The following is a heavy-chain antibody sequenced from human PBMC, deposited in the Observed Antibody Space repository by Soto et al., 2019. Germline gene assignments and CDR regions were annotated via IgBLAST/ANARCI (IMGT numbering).Heavy chain of an antibody. CDR3: AHSDGGYEIIYFDF. D-gene: IGHD5-12*01. CDR1: GFSFSTAGEA. J-gene: IGHJ4*02. Sequence: PTLVNPTQTLTLTCTFSGFSFSTAGEAVGWIRQPPGGALEWLALVYWNDDKRFSPSLKTRLTISGDTSKNQVVLSLTNVDPGDTATYFCAHSDGGYEIIYFDFWGQGTPVTVSS. V-gene: IGHV2-5*01. CDR2: VYWNDDK.